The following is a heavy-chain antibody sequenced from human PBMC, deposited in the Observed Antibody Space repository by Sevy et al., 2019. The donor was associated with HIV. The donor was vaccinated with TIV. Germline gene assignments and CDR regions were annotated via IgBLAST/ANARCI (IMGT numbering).Heavy chain of an antibody. CDR2: IYYSGST. J-gene: IGHJ4*02. V-gene: IGHV4-59*01. Sequence: SETLSLTCTVSGGSISGYYWSWIRQPPGKGLEWIGYIYYSGSTNYNPSFKNRVTMSVDTSKNQFSLKMSSVTAADTAVYYCARTPVIMITSGGVIALRQFDFWGQGTLVTVSS. CDR1: GGSISGYY. CDR3: ARTPVIMITSGGVIALRQFDF. D-gene: IGHD3-16*02.